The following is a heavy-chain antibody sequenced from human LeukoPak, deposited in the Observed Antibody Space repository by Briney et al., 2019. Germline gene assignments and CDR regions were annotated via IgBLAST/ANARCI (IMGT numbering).Heavy chain of an antibody. CDR3: ARADYGDYGVDY. Sequence: KSAGSLRFYCAASGFAFCTSNLNWFRQAQGKGLEWVSSITRDGSIYYANSLTGRFSISRDNAKNSLYLQMISLRAEDTAVYYCARADYGDYGVDYWGQGTLVTVSS. CDR2: ITRDGSI. V-gene: IGHV3-21*01. D-gene: IGHD4-17*01. CDR1: GFAFCTSN. J-gene: IGHJ4*02.